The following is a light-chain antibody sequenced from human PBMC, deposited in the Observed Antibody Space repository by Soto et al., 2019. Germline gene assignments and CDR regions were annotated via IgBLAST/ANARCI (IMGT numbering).Light chain of an antibody. CDR2: KAS. J-gene: IGKJ1*01. CDR3: QHYNSYSEA. V-gene: IGKV1-5*03. Sequence: DIQMTQTPCSLSASVGDRGTSTCRASQGISTYLNWYQQKPGKAPKLLIYKASTLKSGVPSRFSGSGSGTEFTLTISSLQPDDFATYYCQHYNSYSEAFGQGNKVAIK. CDR1: QGISTY.